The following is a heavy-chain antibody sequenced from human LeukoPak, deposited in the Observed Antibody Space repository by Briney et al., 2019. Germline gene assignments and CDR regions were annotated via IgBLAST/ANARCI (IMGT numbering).Heavy chain of an antibody. Sequence: GGSLRLSCAASGFTFSSYSMNWVRQAPGKGLEWVSSISSSSSYIYYADSVKGRFTISRDNAKNSLYLQMNSLRAEDTAVYYCAKVDSSSWGRDFDYWGQGTLVTVSS. CDR1: GFTFSSYS. CDR3: AKVDSSSWGRDFDY. J-gene: IGHJ4*02. V-gene: IGHV3-21*04. D-gene: IGHD6-13*01. CDR2: ISSSSSYI.